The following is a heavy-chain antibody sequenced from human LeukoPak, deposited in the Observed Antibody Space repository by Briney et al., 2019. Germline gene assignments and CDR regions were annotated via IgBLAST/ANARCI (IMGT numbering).Heavy chain of an antibody. Sequence: ASVKVSCKTSGGVFKSYAIHWVRQAPGQGLEWMGVIIPFFDTPNYAQRFQGRVTITADESTTTTHMELSSLRSGDTAVYYCARGKDHYYYGTDVWGQGTTVTVSS. CDR1: GGVFKSYA. CDR3: ARGKDHYYYGTDV. V-gene: IGHV1-69*13. J-gene: IGHJ6*02. CDR2: IIPFFDTP.